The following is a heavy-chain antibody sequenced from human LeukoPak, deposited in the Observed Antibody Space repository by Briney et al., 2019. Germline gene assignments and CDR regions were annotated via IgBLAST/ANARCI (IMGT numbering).Heavy chain of an antibody. D-gene: IGHD3-22*01. J-gene: IGHJ4*02. V-gene: IGHV1-18*01. CDR3: ARDRDDSSGYYTN. Sequence: ASVKVSFTASGYTFTIYGISWVRQAPGQGLEWMGWISAYNGNTNYAQKLQGRVTMTTDTSTSTAYMELRSLRSDDTAVYYCARDRDDSSGYYTNWGQGTLVAVSS. CDR2: ISAYNGNT. CDR1: GYTFTIYG.